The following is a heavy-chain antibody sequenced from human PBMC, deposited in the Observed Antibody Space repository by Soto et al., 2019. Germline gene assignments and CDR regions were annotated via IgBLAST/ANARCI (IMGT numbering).Heavy chain of an antibody. V-gene: IGHV4-31*11. Sequence: SETLSLTCAVSGGSISSGDYYWSWIRQHPGKGLEWIGYIYYSGSTYYNPSLKSRVTISVDTSKNQFSLKLSSVTAADTAVYYCARIDSSGGYSDYWGQGTLVTVSS. CDR3: ARIDSSGGYSDY. CDR1: GGSISSGDYY. D-gene: IGHD3-22*01. J-gene: IGHJ4*02. CDR2: IYYSGST.